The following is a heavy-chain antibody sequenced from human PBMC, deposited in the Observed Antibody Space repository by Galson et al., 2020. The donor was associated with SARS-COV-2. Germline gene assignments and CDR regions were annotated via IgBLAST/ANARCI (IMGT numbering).Heavy chain of an antibody. Sequence: TGGSLRLSCTTSGFSFSNYGIIWVRQAPGKGLEWVAFIRSKPFGGTTEYAASVKGRFSISRDDSKSIAYLQMNSLKTEDTAVYYCSREGNSGYHNSGGYLYWGQGTLVTVSS. V-gene: IGHV3-49*04. CDR1: GFSFSNYG. CDR2: IRSKPFGGTT. J-gene: IGHJ4*02. D-gene: IGHD3-22*01. CDR3: SREGNSGYHNSGGYLY.